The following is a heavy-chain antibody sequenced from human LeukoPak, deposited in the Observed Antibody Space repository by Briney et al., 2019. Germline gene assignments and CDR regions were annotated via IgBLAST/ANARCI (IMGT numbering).Heavy chain of an antibody. J-gene: IGHJ4*02. CDR3: ARTGLFSDY. V-gene: IGHV3-30*04. CDR1: GFTFSSYA. D-gene: IGHD3-9*01. CDR2: ISYDGSNK. Sequence: GRSLRLSCAASGFTFSSYAMHWVRQAPGKGLEWVAVISYDGSNKYYADSVKGRFTISRDNSKNTLYLQMNSLRAEDTAVYYCARTGLFSDYWGQGTLVTVSS.